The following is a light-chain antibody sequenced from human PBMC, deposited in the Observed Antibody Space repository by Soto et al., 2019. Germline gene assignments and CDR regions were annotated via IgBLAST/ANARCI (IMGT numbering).Light chain of an antibody. Sequence: QSVLTQSPSVSAAPGQKVTISCSGSSSNIGNNYVSWYQQLPGTAPKLLIYDNNKRPSGIPDRFSGSKSGTSASLAISGLLSEDEADYYCAAWDDSLNGFWVFGGGTKLTVL. V-gene: IGLV1-51*01. CDR2: DNN. CDR1: SSNIGNNY. J-gene: IGLJ3*02. CDR3: AAWDDSLNGFWV.